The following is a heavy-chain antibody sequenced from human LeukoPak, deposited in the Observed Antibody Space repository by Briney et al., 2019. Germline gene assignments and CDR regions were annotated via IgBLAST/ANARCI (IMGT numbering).Heavy chain of an antibody. Sequence: GASGKVSCKASGYTYTDYYINWVRQAPRQGLECRAWIRAYNLNTNYAKKFQRRRTLTTDTSTTTAYMELRTMRSDDTAVYYCARDTAVADCWGQGTLVTVSS. J-gene: IGHJ4*02. V-gene: IGHV1-18*01. CDR2: IRAYNLNT. CDR3: ARDTAVADC. D-gene: IGHD6-19*01. CDR1: GYTYTDYY.